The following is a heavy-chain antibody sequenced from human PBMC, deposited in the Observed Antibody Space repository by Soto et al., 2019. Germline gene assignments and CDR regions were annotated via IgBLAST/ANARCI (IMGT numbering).Heavy chain of an antibody. CDR3: EGSSGGAAPINW. V-gene: IGHV1-3*01. CDR1: GYTFTSHA. CDR2: INAGNGNT. D-gene: IGHD3-10*01. J-gene: IGHJ2*01. Sequence: ASVKVSCKASGYTFTSHAMHWVRQAPGQRLEWIGWINAGNGNTKYSQKIQGRVTITRDTSASTAYMELSSLRSTDSNVYYYEGSSGGAAPINWWGRGTLVTVS.